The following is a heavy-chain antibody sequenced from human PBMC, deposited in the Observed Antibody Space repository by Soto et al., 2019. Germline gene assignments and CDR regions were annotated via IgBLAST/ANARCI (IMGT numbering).Heavy chain of an antibody. CDR2: IIPIFGTA. Sequence: QVQLVQSGAEVKKPGSSVKVSCKASGGTFSSYAISWVRQAPGQGLEWMGGIIPIFGTANYAQKFQGRVTITADESTSTAYMELSSLRSEDTAVYYCARIRVVGGRLTYYYDGMDVWGQGTTVTVSS. J-gene: IGHJ6*02. CDR3: ARIRVVGGRLTYYYDGMDV. V-gene: IGHV1-69*01. CDR1: GGTFSSYA. D-gene: IGHD2-15*01.